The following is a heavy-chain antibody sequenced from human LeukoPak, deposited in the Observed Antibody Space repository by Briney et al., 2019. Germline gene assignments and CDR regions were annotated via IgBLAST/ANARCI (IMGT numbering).Heavy chain of an antibody. D-gene: IGHD3-22*01. Sequence: SVKVSCKASGGTFSSYAISWVRQAPGQGLEWMGGIIPIFGTANYAQKFQGRVTITADESTSTAYMELSNLRSEDTAVYYCAREGDAYYYDSSGYSRWGQGTLVTVSS. CDR2: IIPIFGTA. J-gene: IGHJ4*02. CDR3: AREGDAYYYDSSGYSR. CDR1: GGTFSSYA. V-gene: IGHV1-69*13.